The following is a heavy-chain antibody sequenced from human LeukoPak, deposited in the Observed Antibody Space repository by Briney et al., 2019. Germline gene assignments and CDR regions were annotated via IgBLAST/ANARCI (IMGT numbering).Heavy chain of an antibody. CDR2: ISGSGSST. D-gene: IGHD3-3*01. J-gene: IGHJ3*02. CDR1: GFTFSSYG. V-gene: IGHV3-23*01. Sequence: GGSLRLSCAASGFTFSSYGMHWVRQAPGKGLEWVSLISGSGSSTYYADSVKGRFTISRDNSKNTLYLQMNSLSAEDTAVYYCAKVRLRFLTTPTDAFDIWGQGTMVTVSS. CDR3: AKVRLRFLTTPTDAFDI.